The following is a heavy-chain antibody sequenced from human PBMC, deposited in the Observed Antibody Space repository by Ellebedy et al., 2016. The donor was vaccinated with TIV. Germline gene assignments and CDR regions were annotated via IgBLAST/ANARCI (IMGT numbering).Heavy chain of an antibody. J-gene: IGHJ4*02. CDR2: ITSSSSYI. CDR3: ARDGLYGDYYFDY. V-gene: IGHV3-21*01. Sequence: GGSLRLXXAASGFIFSDYAMNWVRQAPGKGLEWVSSITSSSSYIYYADSLKGRFTISRDNAKNSLYLQMNSLRAEDTAVYYCARDGLYGDYYFDYWGQGTLVTVSS. D-gene: IGHD4-17*01. CDR1: GFIFSDYA.